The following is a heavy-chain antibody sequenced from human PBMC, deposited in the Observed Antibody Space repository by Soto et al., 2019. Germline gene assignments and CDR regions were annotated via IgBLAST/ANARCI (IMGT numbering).Heavy chain of an antibody. J-gene: IGHJ5*02. V-gene: IGHV3-33*01. CDR1: GFSFTSYG. CDR3: ARRRGPVVAETGGWFDP. CDR2: IWNDGSNK. Sequence: QVQLVESGGEVVQPGRSRRLSCAASGFSFTSYGMHWVRQAPGKGLEWVAVIWNDGSNKYYADSVKGRFTISRDNSKSMLFLQMNSLRVEDTAVYYCARRRGPVVAETGGWFDPWGQGTLVTVSS. D-gene: IGHD5-12*01.